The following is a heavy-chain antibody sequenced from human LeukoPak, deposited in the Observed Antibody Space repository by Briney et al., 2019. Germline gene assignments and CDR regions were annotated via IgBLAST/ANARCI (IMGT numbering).Heavy chain of an antibody. CDR1: GGSFSGYY. Sequence: PSETLSLTCAVYGGSFSGYYWSWIRQPPGKGLEWIGEINHSGSTNYNPSLKSRVTISVDTSKNQFSLKLSSVTAADTAVYYCARGHVYYDFWGGPKKCAFDIWGQGTMVTVSS. J-gene: IGHJ3*02. CDR2: INHSGST. V-gene: IGHV4-34*01. CDR3: ARGHVYYDFWGGPKKCAFDI. D-gene: IGHD3-3*01.